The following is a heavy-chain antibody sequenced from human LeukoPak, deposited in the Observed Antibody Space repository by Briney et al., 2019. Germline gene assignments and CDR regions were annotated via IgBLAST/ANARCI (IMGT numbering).Heavy chain of an antibody. CDR3: ARGGIRGALFDY. Sequence: SETLSLTCTVSGVSISSYYWSWIRQPPGKGLEWIGYIYYSGSTNYNPSLKSRVTVSVDTSKNQFSLKLSSVTAADTAVYYCARGGIRGALFDYWGQGTLVTVSS. J-gene: IGHJ4*02. V-gene: IGHV4-59*08. CDR2: IYYSGST. CDR1: GVSISSYY. D-gene: IGHD6-13*01.